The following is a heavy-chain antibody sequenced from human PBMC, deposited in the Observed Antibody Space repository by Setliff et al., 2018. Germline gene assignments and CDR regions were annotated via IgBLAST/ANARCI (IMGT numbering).Heavy chain of an antibody. J-gene: IGHJ6*03. D-gene: IGHD3-3*01. CDR1: GYRLIEVS. CDR2: FDPEDEET. Sequence: ASVKVSCKVSGYRLIEVSMHWVRQAPGKGLEWMGGFDPEDEETVYAQKFQGRVTITADKSTSTAYMELSSLRSEDTAVYYCARDPPHDFWSGYYGRGGYYYYMDVWGKGTTVTVSS. V-gene: IGHV1-24*01. CDR3: ARDPPHDFWSGYYGRGGYYYYMDV.